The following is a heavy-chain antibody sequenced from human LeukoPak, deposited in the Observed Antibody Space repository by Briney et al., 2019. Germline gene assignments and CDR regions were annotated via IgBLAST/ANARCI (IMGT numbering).Heavy chain of an antibody. CDR2: INPNSGST. CDR3: ARDSEGVFDY. D-gene: IGHD3-16*01. J-gene: IGHJ4*02. V-gene: IGHV1-2*02. CDR1: GYTFTGYY. Sequence: ASVNVSCKASGYTFTGYYIHWLRHSPGQGLVWMEWINPNSGSTNDAQKFQGRVTMTRDTSISTAYMELGRLRPDDTAVYYCARDSEGVFDYWGQGTLVTVSS.